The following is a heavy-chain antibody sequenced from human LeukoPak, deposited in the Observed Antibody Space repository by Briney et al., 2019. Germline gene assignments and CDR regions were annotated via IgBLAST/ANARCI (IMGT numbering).Heavy chain of an antibody. V-gene: IGHV4-34*01. Sequence: SETLSLTCAVSGGSISSGGYSWSWIRQPPGKGLEWIGEINHSGSTNYNPSLKSRVTISVDTSKNQFSLKLSSVTAADTAVYYCARVYRRITLDYWGQGTLVAVSS. D-gene: IGHD3-10*01. CDR3: ARVYRRITLDY. CDR1: GGSISSGGYS. CDR2: INHSGST. J-gene: IGHJ4*02.